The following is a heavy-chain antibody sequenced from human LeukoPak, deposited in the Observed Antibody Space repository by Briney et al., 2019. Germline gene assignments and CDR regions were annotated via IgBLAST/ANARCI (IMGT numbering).Heavy chain of an antibody. Sequence: PSETLSLTCAIYGGSFSGYYWSWIRQPPGKGLEWIGEINHSGSTNYNPSLKSRVTISVDTSKNQFSLKLSSVTAADTAVYYCASLDPSYDSSGSFDYWGQGTLVTVSS. J-gene: IGHJ4*02. CDR3: ASLDPSYDSSGSFDY. CDR2: INHSGST. CDR1: GGSFSGYY. V-gene: IGHV4-34*01. D-gene: IGHD3-22*01.